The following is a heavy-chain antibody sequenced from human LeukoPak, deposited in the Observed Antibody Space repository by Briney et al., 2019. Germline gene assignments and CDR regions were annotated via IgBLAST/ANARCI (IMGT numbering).Heavy chain of an antibody. CDR3: TAYYYDSSGPQGDFDY. V-gene: IGHV3-15*07. Sequence: PGGSLRLSCAASGFTFSNAWMNWVRQAPGKGLEWVGRIKSKTDGGTTDYAAPVKGRFTISRDDSKNSLYLQMNSLKTEDTAVYYCTAYYYDSSGPQGDFDYWGQGTLVTVSS. J-gene: IGHJ4*02. CDR2: IKSKTDGGTT. CDR1: GFTFSNAW. D-gene: IGHD3-22*01.